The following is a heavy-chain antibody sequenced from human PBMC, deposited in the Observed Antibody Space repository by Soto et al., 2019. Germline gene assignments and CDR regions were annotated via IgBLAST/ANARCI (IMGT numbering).Heavy chain of an antibody. CDR1: GYSFTSYW. V-gene: IGHV5-51*01. CDR2: IYPGDSDT. J-gene: IGHJ4*02. D-gene: IGHD5-12*01. CDR3: ARLGEDIVATTYFDY. Sequence: GESLKISCKGSGYSFTSYWIGWVRQMPGKGLEWMGIIYPGDSDTRYSPSFQGQVTISADKSISTACLQWSSLKASDTAMYYCARLGEDIVATTYFDYWGKGTLVNVSA.